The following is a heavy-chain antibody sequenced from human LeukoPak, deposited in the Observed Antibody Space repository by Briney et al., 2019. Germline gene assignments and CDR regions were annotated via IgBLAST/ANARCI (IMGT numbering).Heavy chain of an antibody. CDR2: INPSSGST. CDR1: GYTFTSYY. V-gene: IGHV1-46*03. J-gene: IGHJ4*02. D-gene: IGHD3-22*01. CDR3: AESEGYYDSSGYGI. Sequence: GASVKVSCKASGYTFTSYYMHWVRQAPGQGLEWMGIINPSSGSTSHAQKFQGRVTMTRDTSTSTVYMELSSLRSEDTAVYFCAESEGYYDSSGYGIWGQGTLVTVSS.